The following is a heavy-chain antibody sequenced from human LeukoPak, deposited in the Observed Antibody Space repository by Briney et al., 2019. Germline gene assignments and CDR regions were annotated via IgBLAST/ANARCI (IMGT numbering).Heavy chain of an antibody. D-gene: IGHD3-22*01. CDR2: IKQDASDK. Sequence: TGGSLRLSCAASGFTFSSHWMSWVRQAPGKGLEWVANIKQDASDKYYVYSVKGRFTISRDNAKNSLYLRMNSLRAEDTAVYFCARHSNKYDYDSSGHYRSFDYWGQGTLVTVSS. J-gene: IGHJ4*02. V-gene: IGHV3-7*01. CDR1: GFTFSSHW. CDR3: ARHSNKYDYDSSGHYRSFDY.